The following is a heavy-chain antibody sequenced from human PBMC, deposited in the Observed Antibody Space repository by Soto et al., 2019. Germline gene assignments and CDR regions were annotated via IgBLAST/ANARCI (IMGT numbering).Heavy chain of an antibody. CDR1: AYTFTGYV. Sequence: SGKVACKTSAYTFTGYVVYSVRHAPGQGLEWMGSINSGNGNTKYSEKFQGRFTITTDTSASTAYIELNSLTSEETAVYYCARGLTIFGVVIGYWGQGTLVT. CDR2: INSGNGNT. V-gene: IGHV1-3*01. D-gene: IGHD3-3*01. CDR3: ARGLTIFGVVIGY. J-gene: IGHJ4*02.